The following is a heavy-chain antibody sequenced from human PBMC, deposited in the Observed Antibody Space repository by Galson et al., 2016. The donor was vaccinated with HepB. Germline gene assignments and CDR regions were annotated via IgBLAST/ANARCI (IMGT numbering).Heavy chain of an antibody. J-gene: IGHJ4*02. D-gene: IGHD3-3*01. CDR3: SHYLFHVFWSGPVSCLDY. CDR1: GFSLTTGGVG. Sequence: PALVKPTQTLTLTCTFSGFSLTTGGVGVGWIRQPPGKALEWLALLYWDDDKRYSPSLKSRLTITKDTSKNQEVLTMTNMDPVDTGTYYCSHYLFHVFWSGPVSCLDYWGQGTLVTVSS. CDR2: LYWDDDK. V-gene: IGHV2-5*02.